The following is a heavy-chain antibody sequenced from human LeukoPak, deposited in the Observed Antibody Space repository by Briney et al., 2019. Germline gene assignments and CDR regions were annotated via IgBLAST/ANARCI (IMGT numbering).Heavy chain of an antibody. CDR2: INPNSGGT. V-gene: IGHV1-2*02. Sequence: GASVTVSRKASGYTFTGYYMHWVRQAPGQGLEWMGWINPNSGGTNYAQKFQGRVTMTRDTSISTAYMELSRLRSDDTAVYYCASLAAAGTTFDYWGQGTLVTVSS. J-gene: IGHJ4*02. D-gene: IGHD6-13*01. CDR1: GYTFTGYY. CDR3: ASLAAAGTTFDY.